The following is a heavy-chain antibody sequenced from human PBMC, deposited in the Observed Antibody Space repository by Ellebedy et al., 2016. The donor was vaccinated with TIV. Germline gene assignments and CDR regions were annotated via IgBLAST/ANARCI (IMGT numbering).Heavy chain of an antibody. CDR3: ARGNYPDVDLDHWYFDL. J-gene: IGHJ2*01. Sequence: SETLSLTCAVYGGSFSGYSWSRIRQPPGKGLEWIGEINHRGSTPYTPSLRRRVTISIDTSKHQFSLGLSSVTAADTAVYYCARGNYPDVDLDHWYFDLWGRGTLVTVSS. D-gene: IGHD4-11*01. CDR1: GGSFSGYS. CDR2: INHRGST. V-gene: IGHV4-34*01.